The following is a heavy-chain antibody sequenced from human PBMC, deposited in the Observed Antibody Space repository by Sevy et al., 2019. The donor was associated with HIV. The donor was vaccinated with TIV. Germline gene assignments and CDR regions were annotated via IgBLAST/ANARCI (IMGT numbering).Heavy chain of an antibody. CDR3: AKYYYDSSGYYYPAEYFQH. CDR2: ISGSGGST. Sequence: GGSLRLSCAASGFTFSSYAMSWVCQAPGKGLEWVSAISGSGGSTYYADSVKGRFTISRDNSKNTLYLQMNSLRAEDTAVYYCAKYYYDSSGYYYPAEYFQHWGQGTLVTVSS. V-gene: IGHV3-23*01. D-gene: IGHD3-22*01. CDR1: GFTFSSYA. J-gene: IGHJ1*01.